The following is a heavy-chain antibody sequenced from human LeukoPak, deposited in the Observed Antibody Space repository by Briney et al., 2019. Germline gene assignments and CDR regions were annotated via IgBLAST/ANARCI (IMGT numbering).Heavy chain of an antibody. CDR1: GYTFITYG. V-gene: IGHV1-18*01. D-gene: IGHD6-19*01. CDR2: IKTYNGDT. J-gene: IGHJ6*02. Sequence: ASVKVSCRASGYTFITYGINWVRQAPGQGLEWMGWIKTYNGDTNSAQNLQDRIIMTTDTSTGTAYMELRSLRSDDTAVYYCARDGGQQWLTNYYSYGMDVWGQGTTVTVSS. CDR3: ARDGGQQWLTNYYSYGMDV.